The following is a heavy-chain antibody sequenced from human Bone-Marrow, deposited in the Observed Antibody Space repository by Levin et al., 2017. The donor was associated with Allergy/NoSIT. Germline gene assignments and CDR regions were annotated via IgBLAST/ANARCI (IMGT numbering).Heavy chain of an antibody. V-gene: IGHV3-74*03. D-gene: IGHD2-8*02. CDR3: ARDPCTGGACRFDY. CDR2: INSDGSSI. J-gene: IGHJ4*02. Sequence: GESLKISCAASEFTLNNYWMHWVRQAPGKGLVWVSRINSDGSSITYADSVKGRFTISRDNAKNTLYLQMNSLRAEDTAVYYCARDPCTGGACRFDYWGQGTLVTVSS. CDR1: EFTLNNYW.